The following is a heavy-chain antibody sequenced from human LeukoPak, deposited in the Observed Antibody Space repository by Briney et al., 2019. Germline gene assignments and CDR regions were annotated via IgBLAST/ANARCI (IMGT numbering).Heavy chain of an antibody. CDR2: IYYSGST. Sequence: SETLSLTCTVSGGSISSRSYYWGWIRQPPGKGLEWIGSIYYSGSTYYNPSLKRRVTISVDTSKNQFSLKLSSVTAADTAVYYCARLYCSSGICYLDYWGQGNLVTVSS. CDR1: GGSISSRSYY. J-gene: IGHJ4*02. D-gene: IGHD2-15*01. V-gene: IGHV4-39*01. CDR3: ARLYCSSGICYLDY.